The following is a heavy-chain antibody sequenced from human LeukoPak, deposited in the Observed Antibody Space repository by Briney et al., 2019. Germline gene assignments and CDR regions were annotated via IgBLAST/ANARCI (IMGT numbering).Heavy chain of an antibody. D-gene: IGHD6-19*01. Sequence: GSLGLSCAASAFNFRSYLINWVRQAPGKGLEWGASIKEDGSEKYYVDSVKGRFTVSRDSANNLLCLEMNSLRAEDTAVYYCASCSGWYANFDYWGQGTLVTVSS. CDR1: AFNFRSYL. V-gene: IGHV3-7*02. J-gene: IGHJ4*02. CDR3: ASCSGWYANFDY. CDR2: IKEDGSEK.